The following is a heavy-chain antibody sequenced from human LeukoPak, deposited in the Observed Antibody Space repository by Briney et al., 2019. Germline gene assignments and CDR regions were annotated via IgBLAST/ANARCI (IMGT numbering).Heavy chain of an antibody. CDR3: AREGRGGFDI. D-gene: IGHD6-25*01. Sequence: GGSLRLSCTTSGFNFRAYWMSWIRQAPGKGLEWVTNIKQDGSEKEYVGSMKGRFTISRDNAKNSLYLQMNSLRAEDTAVYYCAREGRGGFDIWGQGTMVTVSS. CDR1: GFNFRAYW. CDR2: IKQDGSEK. V-gene: IGHV3-7*01. J-gene: IGHJ3*02.